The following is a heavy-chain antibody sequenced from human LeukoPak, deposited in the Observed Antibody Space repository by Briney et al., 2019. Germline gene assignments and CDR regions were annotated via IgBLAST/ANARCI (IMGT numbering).Heavy chain of an antibody. V-gene: IGHV5-51*01. CDR2: IYPGDSDT. CDR1: GYSFTSYW. CDR3: ARGSYDSSGYYWFLDY. J-gene: IGHJ4*02. Sequence: GESLKISCKGSGYSFTSYWIGWVRQMPGKGLGWMGIIYPGDSDTRYSPSFQGQVTISADKSISTAYLQWSSLKASDTAMYYCARGSYDSSGYYWFLDYWGQGTLVTVSS. D-gene: IGHD3-22*01.